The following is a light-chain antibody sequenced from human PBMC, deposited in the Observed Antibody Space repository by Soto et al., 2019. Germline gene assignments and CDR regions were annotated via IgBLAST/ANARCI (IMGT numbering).Light chain of an antibody. V-gene: IGKV3-20*01. CDR1: QSVSSNY. J-gene: IGKJ2*01. CDR3: QQYGNSPYA. CDR2: GAS. Sequence: EIVVTQSPGTLSLSPGERATLSCRASQSVSSNYLAWYQQKSGQAPRLLIYGASSRATGIPDRFSGSGSGTDFTLTISKLEPEDFAVYYCQQYGNSPYAFGQGTELEI.